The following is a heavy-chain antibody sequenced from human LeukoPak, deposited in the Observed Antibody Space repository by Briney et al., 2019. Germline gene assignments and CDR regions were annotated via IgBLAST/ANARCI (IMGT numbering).Heavy chain of an antibody. D-gene: IGHD6-19*01. CDR3: ARGVSGWYYYYYYMDV. CDR1: GFTFSSYA. V-gene: IGHV3-7*01. J-gene: IGHJ6*03. CDR2: IKQDGSEK. Sequence: GGSLRLSCAASGFTFSSYAMSWVRQAPGKGLEWVANIKQDGSEKYYVDSVKGRFTISRDNAKNSLYLQMNSLRAEDTAVYYCARGVSGWYYYYYYMDVWGKGTTVAVSS.